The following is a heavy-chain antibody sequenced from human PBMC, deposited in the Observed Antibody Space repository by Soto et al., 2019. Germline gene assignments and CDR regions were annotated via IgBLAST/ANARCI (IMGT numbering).Heavy chain of an antibody. CDR1: CYTFTSYG. CDR3: ARDRYYGGNGVRIFDY. CDR2: ISAYNGNT. Sequence: ASVKVSCKASCYTFTSYGISWVRQAPGQGLEWMGWISAYNGNTNYAQKLQGRVTMTTDTSTSTAYMELRSLRSDDTAVYYCARDRYYGGNGVRIFDYWGQGTLVTVSS. V-gene: IGHV1-18*04. J-gene: IGHJ4*02. D-gene: IGHD4-17*01.